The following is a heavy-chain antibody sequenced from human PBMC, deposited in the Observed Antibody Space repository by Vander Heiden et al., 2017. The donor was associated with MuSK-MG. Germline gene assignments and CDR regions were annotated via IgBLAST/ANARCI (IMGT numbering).Heavy chain of an antibody. CDR1: RFTFPSYG. CDR3: ASPPLPYGDYGHFDY. Sequence: QVQLVESGAGVVQPGRSLRPSCPAPRFTFPSYGMHWVRQAPGKGLEWVAVISYDGSNKYYADSVKGRFTISRDNSKNTLYLQMNSLRAEDTAVYYCASPPLPYGDYGHFDYWGQGTLVTVSS. J-gene: IGHJ4*02. V-gene: IGHV3-30*04. CDR2: ISYDGSNK. D-gene: IGHD4-17*01.